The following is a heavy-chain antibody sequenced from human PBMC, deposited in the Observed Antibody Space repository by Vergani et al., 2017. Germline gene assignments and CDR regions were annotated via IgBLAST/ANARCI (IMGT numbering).Heavy chain of an antibody. CDR1: GYTFTSYG. CDR2: ISTYNGDT. J-gene: IGHJ4*02. CDR3: ARDNNGRADY. V-gene: IGHV1-18*04. Sequence: QAQLVQSGAEVKKPGASVKVSCKASGYTFTSYGLSWVRQAPGQGLEWMGRISTYNGDTNYAQKFQCRVTRTTDTSTSTAYMELGSLRSDDTAVYYWARDNNGRADYWGQGALVTVSS. D-gene: IGHD1-14*01.